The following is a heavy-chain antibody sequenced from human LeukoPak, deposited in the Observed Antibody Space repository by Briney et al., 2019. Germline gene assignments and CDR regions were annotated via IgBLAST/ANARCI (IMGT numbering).Heavy chain of an antibody. Sequence: ASVKVSCKASGYTFTSYDINWVRQAPGQGLEWMGWMNPNSGNTGYAQKFQGRVTMTRNTSISTAYMELSSLRSEDTAVYYCARGHQKTYTHYYYYGMDVWGQGTTVTVSS. J-gene: IGHJ6*02. D-gene: IGHD3-16*01. CDR1: GYTFTSYD. CDR3: ARGHQKTYTHYYYYGMDV. V-gene: IGHV1-8*01. CDR2: MNPNSGNT.